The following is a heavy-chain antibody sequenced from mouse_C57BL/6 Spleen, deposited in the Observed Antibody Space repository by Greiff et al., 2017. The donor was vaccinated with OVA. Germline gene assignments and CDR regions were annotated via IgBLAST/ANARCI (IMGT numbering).Heavy chain of an antibody. Sequence: VKVVESGPGLVQPSQSLSITCTVSGFSLTSYGVHWVRQSPGKGLEWLGVIWRGGSTDYNAAFMSRLSITKDNSKSQVFFKMNSLQADDTAIYYCALTGTGVYYLDYWGQGTTLTVSS. CDR2: IWRGGST. V-gene: IGHV2-5*01. D-gene: IGHD4-1*01. J-gene: IGHJ2*01. CDR1: GFSLTSYG. CDR3: ALTGTGVYYLDY.